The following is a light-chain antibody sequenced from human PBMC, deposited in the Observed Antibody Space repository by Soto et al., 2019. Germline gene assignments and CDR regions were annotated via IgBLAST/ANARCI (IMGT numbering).Light chain of an antibody. CDR2: GAS. CDR1: QSVRSN. V-gene: IGKV3-15*01. CDR3: QQYDNWPET. Sequence: EIVMTQSPATLSVSPGERATLSCRASQSVRSNLAWYQQKPGQAPRLLMYGASTRATGIPARFSGSGSGTEFTLTISSLQSEDFAVYYCQQYDNWPETVGQGTKVEIK. J-gene: IGKJ1*01.